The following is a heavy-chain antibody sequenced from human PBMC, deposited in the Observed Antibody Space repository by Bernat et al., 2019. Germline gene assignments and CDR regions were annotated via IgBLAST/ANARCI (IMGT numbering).Heavy chain of an antibody. D-gene: IGHD2-21*02. J-gene: IGHJ6*02. V-gene: IGHV3-21*01. Sequence: EVQLVESGGGLVKPGGSLRLSCAASGFTFSSYSMNWVRQAPGKGLEWVSSISSSSSYIYYADSVKGRFTISRDNAKNSLYLQMNSLRAEDTAVYYCARDLSVVVTAIQYYYYGMDVWGQGTTVTVSS. CDR3: ARDLSVVVTAIQYYYYGMDV. CDR2: ISSSSSYI. CDR1: GFTFSSYS.